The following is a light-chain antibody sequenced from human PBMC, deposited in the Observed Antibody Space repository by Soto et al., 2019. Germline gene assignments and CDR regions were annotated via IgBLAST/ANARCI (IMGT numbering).Light chain of an antibody. J-gene: IGKJ1*01. CDR2: AAS. CDR3: QQLNSYSVT. V-gene: IGKV1-9*01. CDR1: QGISSY. Sequence: DIQLTQSPSFLSASVGDRVTITCRASQGISSYLAWYQQKPGKAPKLLIYAASTLQSGVPSRFSGSGSGTEFTLTIRSLQPEDFATYYCQQLNSYSVTFGQGTKVEIK.